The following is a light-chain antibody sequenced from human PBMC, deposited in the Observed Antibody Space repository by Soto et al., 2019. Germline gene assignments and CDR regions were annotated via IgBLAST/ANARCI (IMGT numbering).Light chain of an antibody. CDR1: PRVSAY. Sequence: DVNMTQTTASLPASLGDRVTVSXRSSPRVSAYLNWYQQKAGXAPKXXXYAXSSLQSGVPSRFSGSGSGTDFTRTISSRKPEDSETYYCQQTYSTPTPFGHGTNVAIK. V-gene: IGKV1-39*01. CDR2: AXS. J-gene: IGKJ3*01. CDR3: QQTYSTPTP.